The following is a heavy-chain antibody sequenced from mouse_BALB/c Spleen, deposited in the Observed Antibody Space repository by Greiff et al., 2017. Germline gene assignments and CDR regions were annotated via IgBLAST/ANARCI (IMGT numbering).Heavy chain of an antibody. Sequence: DVHLVESGGGLVKPGGSLKLSCAASGFAFSSYDMSWVRQTPEKRLEWVAYISSGGGSTYYPDTVKGRFTISRDNAKNTLYLQMSSLKSEDTAMYYCARHTTATNFDVWGAGTTVTVSS. CDR1: GFAFSSYD. J-gene: IGHJ1*01. V-gene: IGHV5-12-1*01. D-gene: IGHD1-2*01. CDR3: ARHTTATNFDV. CDR2: ISSGGGST.